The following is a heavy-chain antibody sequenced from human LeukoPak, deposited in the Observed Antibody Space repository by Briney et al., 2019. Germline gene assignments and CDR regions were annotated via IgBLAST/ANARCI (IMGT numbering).Heavy chain of an antibody. CDR2: IYHSGST. Sequence: PSETLSLTCTVSGGSISSGGYYWSWIRQPPGKGLEWIGYIYHSGSTYYNPSLKSRVTISVDRSKNQFSLKLSSVTAADTAVYYCAREWYRSSSGPYYFDYWAREPWSPSPQ. CDR3: AREWYRSSSGPYYFDY. D-gene: IGHD6-6*01. CDR1: GGSISSGGYY. V-gene: IGHV4-30-2*01. J-gene: IGHJ4*02.